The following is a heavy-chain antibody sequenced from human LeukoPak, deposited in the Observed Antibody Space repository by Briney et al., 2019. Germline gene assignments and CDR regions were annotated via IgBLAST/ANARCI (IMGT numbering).Heavy chain of an antibody. V-gene: IGHV3-23*01. J-gene: IGHJ5*02. CDR3: ARGRYDFWSGYPNNWFDP. CDR1: GFTFSSYA. Sequence: GGSLRLSCAASGFTFSSYAMTWVRQAPGKGLEWVSGISGSGGSTYYADSVKGRFTMSRDNSKNTLYLQMNSLTADDTAVYYCARGRYDFWSGYPNNWFDPWGQGTLVTVSS. CDR2: ISGSGGST. D-gene: IGHD3-3*01.